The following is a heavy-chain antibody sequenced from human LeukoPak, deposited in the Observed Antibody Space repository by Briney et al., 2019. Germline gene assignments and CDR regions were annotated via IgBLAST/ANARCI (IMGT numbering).Heavy chain of an antibody. CDR1: VFTFNNYA. CDR2: ISGGGEST. J-gene: IGHJ4*02. Sequence: GGSLRLSCAPSVFTFNNYAMNWVRHAPGKGVEWVSSISGGGESTYYADSGKGRVSISRDNSQNTLYLKMNSLRAEDTAVYYWARDYADYVGYFFFDYWGQGTLVTVSS. D-gene: IGHD4-17*01. CDR3: ARDYADYVGYFFFDY. V-gene: IGHV3-23*01.